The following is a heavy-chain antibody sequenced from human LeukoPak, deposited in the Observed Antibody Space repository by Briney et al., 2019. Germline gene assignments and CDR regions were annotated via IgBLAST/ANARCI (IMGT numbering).Heavy chain of an antibody. D-gene: IGHD3-3*01. CDR2: INPNSGGT. Sequence: ASVKVSCKASGGTFSSYAISWVRQAPGQGLEWMGWINPNSGGTNYAQKFQGRVTMTRDTSISTAYMELSRLRSDDTAVYYCARGSGVVIAFDIWGQGTMVTVSS. J-gene: IGHJ3*02. V-gene: IGHV1-2*02. CDR1: GGTFSSYA. CDR3: ARGSGVVIAFDI.